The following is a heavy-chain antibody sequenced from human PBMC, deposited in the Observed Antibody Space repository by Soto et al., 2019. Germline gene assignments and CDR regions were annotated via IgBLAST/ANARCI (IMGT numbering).Heavy chain of an antibody. Sequence: GASVKVSCKASGHTFTDDSIHWVRQAPGQGLEWMGMIIPTGGTTTYTQKLQGRVSMTTDTSTNTVYMELSSLRAEDTAVYYCARADWTGLSSGWHHVAYWGQGTLVTVSS. J-gene: IGHJ4*02. V-gene: IGHV1-46*03. CDR2: IIPTGGTT. CDR1: GHTFTDDS. D-gene: IGHD6-19*01. CDR3: ARADWTGLSSGWHHVAY.